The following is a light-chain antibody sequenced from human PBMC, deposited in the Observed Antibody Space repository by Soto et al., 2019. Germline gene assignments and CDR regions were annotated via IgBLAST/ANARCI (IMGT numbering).Light chain of an antibody. J-gene: IGLJ7*01. CDR1: SSNIGSNT. CDR2: SNI. V-gene: IGLV1-44*01. CDR3: AAWDDSLNGRV. Sequence: QSVLTQPPSASGTPGQRVTISCSGSSSNIGSNTVNWYQQLPGTAPKLLIYSNIQRPSGVPDRFSGSKSGTSASLAISGLQSEDEADYYCAAWDDSLNGRVFGTGTQLTVL.